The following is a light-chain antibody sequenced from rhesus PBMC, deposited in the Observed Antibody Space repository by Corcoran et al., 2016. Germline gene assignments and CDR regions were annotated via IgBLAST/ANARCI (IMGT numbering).Light chain of an antibody. CDR2: KAT. Sequence: DIQMTQSPSSLSASVGDRVTIPCRSSQGISSSLAWSQQKPGKAPKLLIYKATIWQSGVPSRFSGSGSGTDFTLIISSLQPEDFATYYCQQRNNYPVTFGGGTKVEI. CDR1: QGISSS. CDR3: QQRNNYPVT. V-gene: IGKV1-25*01. J-gene: IGKJ4*01.